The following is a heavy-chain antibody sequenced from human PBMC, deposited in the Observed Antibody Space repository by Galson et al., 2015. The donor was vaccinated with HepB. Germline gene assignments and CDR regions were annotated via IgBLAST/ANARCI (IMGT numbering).Heavy chain of an antibody. V-gene: IGHV3-72*01. Sequence: SLRLSCAASGFTFSDHYMDWVRQAPGKGLEWVGRTRNKANSYTTEYAASVKGRFTISRDDSKNSLYLQMNSLKTEDTAVYYCARVLRCGSGSYYNGAFDYWGQGTLVTVSS. D-gene: IGHD3-10*01. CDR1: GFTFSDHY. J-gene: IGHJ4*02. CDR2: TRNKANSYTT. CDR3: ARVLRCGSGSYYNGAFDY.